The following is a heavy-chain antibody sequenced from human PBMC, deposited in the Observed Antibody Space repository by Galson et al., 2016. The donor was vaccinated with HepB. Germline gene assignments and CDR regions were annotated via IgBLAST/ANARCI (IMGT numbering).Heavy chain of an antibody. CDR1: TFAFSRTW. V-gene: IGHV3-7*01. J-gene: IGHJ4*02. D-gene: IGHD6-13*01. Sequence: SLRLSCATTTFAFSRTWMTWVRQAPGKGLEWVANINHDGSEIHYVDSVKGRFTFSRDNAKNSLYLEMNSLRVEDTAVYYCAEGVWSCSWYWRNWGQETLVTVSS. CDR2: INHDGSEI. CDR3: AEGVWSCSWYWRN.